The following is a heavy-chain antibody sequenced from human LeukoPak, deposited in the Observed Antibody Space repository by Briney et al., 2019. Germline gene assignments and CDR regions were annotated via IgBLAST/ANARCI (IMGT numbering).Heavy chain of an antibody. D-gene: IGHD2-2*01. Sequence: GGSLRLSCAASGFTFSSYAMSWVRQAPGKGLEWVSAISGSGGSTYYADSVKGRFTISRDNSKNTLYLQMNSLRAEDTAVYYCAKRSNGCSSTSCYEHYWGQGTLVTVSS. V-gene: IGHV3-23*01. CDR1: GFTFSSYA. CDR2: ISGSGGST. CDR3: AKRSNGCSSTSCYEHY. J-gene: IGHJ4*02.